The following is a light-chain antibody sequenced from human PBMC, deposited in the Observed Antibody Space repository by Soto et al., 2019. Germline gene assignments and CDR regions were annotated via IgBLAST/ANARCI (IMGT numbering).Light chain of an antibody. J-gene: IGKJ1*01. Sequence: EIVLTPSPGTLSLSPGERAPLSCRASQSVSTTYLAWYQQKPGQAPRLLIYGASSRATGIPDRFSGSGSGTDFTLTSSRLEPEDFAVYYCQQYGSSRWTFGQGTKVDIK. V-gene: IGKV3-20*01. CDR1: QSVSTTY. CDR2: GAS. CDR3: QQYGSSRWT.